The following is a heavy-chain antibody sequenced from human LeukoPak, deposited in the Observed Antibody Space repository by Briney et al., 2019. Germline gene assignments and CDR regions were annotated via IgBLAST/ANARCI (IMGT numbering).Heavy chain of an antibody. V-gene: IGHV3-30-3*01. D-gene: IGHD6-19*01. J-gene: IGHJ4*02. Sequence: PGRSLTLSCAASGFTLSSYAMHWVRQAPGKVLEWVAVISYVGSNKYYADSVKGRFTISRDNSKNTLNLQMTSLRAEETAVNNCARGEYSSGRPFDYWGQGTLVTVSS. CDR3: ARGEYSSGRPFDY. CDR1: GFTLSSYA. CDR2: ISYVGSNK.